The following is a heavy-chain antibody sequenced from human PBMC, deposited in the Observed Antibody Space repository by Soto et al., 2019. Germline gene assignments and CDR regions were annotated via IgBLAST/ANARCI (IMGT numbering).Heavy chain of an antibody. J-gene: IGHJ2*01. Sequence: PSETLSLTCAVSGASISSYYCSWIRQPPGKGLEWIGFIHSTGSTNYNPSLKSRVTISLDTSKKQFSLKLTSVTAADTAVYYCARGSSWYFDLWGRGSLVTV. V-gene: IGHV4-59*01. CDR1: GASISSYY. D-gene: IGHD6-19*01. CDR3: ARGSSWYFDL. CDR2: IHSTGST.